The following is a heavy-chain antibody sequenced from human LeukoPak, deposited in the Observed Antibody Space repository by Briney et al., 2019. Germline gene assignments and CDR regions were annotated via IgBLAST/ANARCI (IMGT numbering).Heavy chain of an antibody. CDR3: ARDISSSSWFSNWFDP. CDR1: GDPIRCYF. Sequence: SETLFLTCTVYGDPIRCYFWSWVRRPPGKVLEWLRYYYYSGSSGSTHYNPSLRSRVNISVDTTKNQFSLKLSSVTAADTAVYYGARDISSSSWFSNWFDPWGQGTLVTVSS. CDR2: YYYSGSSGST. D-gene: IGHD6-13*01. J-gene: IGHJ5*02. V-gene: IGHV4-59*01.